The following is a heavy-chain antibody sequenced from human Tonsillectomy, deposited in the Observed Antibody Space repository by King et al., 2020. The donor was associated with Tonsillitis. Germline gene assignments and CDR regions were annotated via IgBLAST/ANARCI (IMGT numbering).Heavy chain of an antibody. CDR3: ARTYGDYDDKHDIDI. CDR2: IYHSGST. J-gene: IGHJ3*02. V-gene: IGHV4-59*01. Sequence: VQLQESGPGLVKPSETLSLTCTVSGGSISSYYWSWIRQPPGKRLEWIGHIYHSGSTNYNPSLKSRVTISVDTSKKQFSLKLNSVTVADTAVYYCARTYGDYDDKHDIDIWGQGTMVTVSS. D-gene: IGHD4-17*01. CDR1: GGSISSYY.